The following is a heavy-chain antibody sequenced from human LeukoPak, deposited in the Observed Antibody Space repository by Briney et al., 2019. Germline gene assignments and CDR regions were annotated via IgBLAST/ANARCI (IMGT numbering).Heavy chain of an antibody. V-gene: IGHV3-43D*03. CDR2: ISWDGGST. CDR1: GFTFDVYA. J-gene: IGHJ6*03. CDR3: AKDSKYYYYYYMDV. Sequence: GGSLRLSCSASGFTFDVYAMDWVRQAAGGGRGWVSLISWDGGSTYYADSVKGRFTISRDNSKNSLYLQMNSLRAEDTALYYCAKDSKYYYYYYMDVWGKGTTVTVSS.